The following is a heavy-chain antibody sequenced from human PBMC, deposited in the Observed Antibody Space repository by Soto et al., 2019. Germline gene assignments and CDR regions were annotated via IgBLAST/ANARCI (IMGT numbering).Heavy chain of an antibody. CDR3: VRRSSGYSGNLRVNY. V-gene: IGHV3-53*01. CDR1: GFSVSSNY. CDR2: ISRGGDG. D-gene: IGHD3-22*01. J-gene: IGHJ4*02. Sequence: GGWLRRSCVATGFSVSSNYMTWVRQAPGKVLAWVSVISRGGDGYAAASVERRVSISRANSKKTLFLQMNGLRGEDTAMYYCVRRSSGYSGNLRVNYWPRGLLVTISS.